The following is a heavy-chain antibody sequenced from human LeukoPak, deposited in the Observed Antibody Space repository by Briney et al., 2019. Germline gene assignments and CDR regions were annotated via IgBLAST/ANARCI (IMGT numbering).Heavy chain of an antibody. CDR3: ARQPYQQGYCSSTSCQHRYFQH. CDR2: INHSGST. V-gene: IGHV4-34*01. CDR1: GGSFSGYY. J-gene: IGHJ1*01. D-gene: IGHD2-2*01. Sequence: SETLSLTCAVYGGSFSGYYWSWIRQPPGKGLEWIGEINHSGSTNYNPSLKSRVTISVDTSKNQFSLKLSSVTAADTAVYYCARQPYQQGYCSSTSCQHRYFQHWGQGTLVTVSS.